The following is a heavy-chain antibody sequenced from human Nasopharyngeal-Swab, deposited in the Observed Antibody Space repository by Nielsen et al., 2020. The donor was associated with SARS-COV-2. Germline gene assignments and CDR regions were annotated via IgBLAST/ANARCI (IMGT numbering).Heavy chain of an antibody. CDR1: GFTFSSYS. CDR3: ARADSSSWYFDY. J-gene: IGHJ4*02. D-gene: IGHD6-13*01. V-gene: IGHV3-21*01. CDR2: ISSSSSYI. Sequence: GGSLRFSCAASGFTFSSYSMNWVRQAPGKGLEWVSSISSSSSYIYYADSVKGRFTISRDNAKNSLYLQMNSLRAEDTAVYYCARADSSSWYFDYWGQGTLVTVSS.